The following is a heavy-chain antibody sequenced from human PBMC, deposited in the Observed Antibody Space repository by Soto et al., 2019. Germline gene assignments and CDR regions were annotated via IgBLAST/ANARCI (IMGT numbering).Heavy chain of an antibody. D-gene: IGHD2-2*01. V-gene: IGHV4-28*01. Sequence: QVQLQESGPGLVKPSDTLSLTCAVSGYSITNVNWWAWIRQPPGKGLEWIGYIFHSGTTHYNPSLKSRVTMSVDTSKNQFSLKVASLTAEDTAVYYCARSPYADALDIWGQGTMVTVSS. CDR1: GYSITNVNW. J-gene: IGHJ3*02. CDR2: IFHSGTT. CDR3: ARSPYADALDI.